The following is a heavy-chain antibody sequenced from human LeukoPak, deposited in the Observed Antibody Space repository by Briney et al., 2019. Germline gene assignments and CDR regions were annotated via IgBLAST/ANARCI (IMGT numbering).Heavy chain of an antibody. Sequence: GGSLRLSCAASGFTFRDAAMTWVRQAPGKGLEWISLISFSGDNSYADSVKGRFTISRDNSKNALSLQMNSLRVEDTAIYYCAKDIQLSTWGLGTMVIVSS. D-gene: IGHD5-24*01. CDR2: ISFSGDNS. CDR3: AKDIQLST. J-gene: IGHJ3*01. CDR1: GFTFRDAA. V-gene: IGHV3-23*01.